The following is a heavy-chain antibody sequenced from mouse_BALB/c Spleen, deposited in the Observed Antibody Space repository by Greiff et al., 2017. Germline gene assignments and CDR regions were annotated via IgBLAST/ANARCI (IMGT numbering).Heavy chain of an antibody. CDR1: GYTFTSYV. V-gene: IGHV1-14*01. Sequence: EVQLQQSGPELVKPGASVKMSCKASGYTFTSYVMHWVKQKPGQGLEWIGYINPYNDGTKYNEKFKGKATLTSDKSSSTAYMELSSLTSEDSPVYYCARGGIIGSYAMDYWGQGTSVTVSS. CDR3: ARGGIIGSYAMDY. CDR2: INPYNDGT. J-gene: IGHJ4*01. D-gene: IGHD2-14*01.